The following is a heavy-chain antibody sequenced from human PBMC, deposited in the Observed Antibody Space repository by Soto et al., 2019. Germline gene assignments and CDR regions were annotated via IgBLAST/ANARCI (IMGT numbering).Heavy chain of an antibody. CDR2: IFYSGST. Sequence: QVQLQESGPGLVKPSQTLSLTCTVSGGSISTRNYFWGWVRQHPGKGLEWIGYIFYSGSTYYKPSLQSRLTKSVYTSKNQFSLRLASVTAADTAVYYCARDSTMISTWRGLEVWGQGTTVTVSS. V-gene: IGHV4-31*03. CDR1: GGSISTRNYF. J-gene: IGHJ6*02. D-gene: IGHD3-16*01. CDR3: ARDSTMISTWRGLEV.